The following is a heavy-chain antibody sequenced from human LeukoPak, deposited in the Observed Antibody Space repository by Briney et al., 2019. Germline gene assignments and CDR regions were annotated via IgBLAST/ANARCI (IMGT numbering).Heavy chain of an antibody. D-gene: IGHD1-1*01. CDR3: ARWNLGSDY. CDR1: GFTFSAYD. V-gene: IGHV3-48*04. J-gene: IGHJ4*02. CDR2: ISSSSTTK. Sequence: GGSLRLSCAAFGFTFSAYDMNWVRQAPGKGLKWLSFISSSSTTKYHADSVKGRFTISRDNTKNSLYLQMNSLRAEDTGVYYCARWNLGSDYWGQGTLVTVSS.